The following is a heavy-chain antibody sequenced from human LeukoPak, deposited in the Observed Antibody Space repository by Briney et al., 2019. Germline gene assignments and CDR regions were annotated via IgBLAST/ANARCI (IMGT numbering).Heavy chain of an antibody. Sequence: GGSLRLSCAASGFTVSSNYMSWVRQAPGKGLEWVSVIYSGGSTYYADSVKGRFTISRDNSKNTLYLQMNSLRAEDTAVYYCAKSLGRIAVAARSDYWGQGTLVTVSS. CDR2: IYSGGST. V-gene: IGHV3-53*01. D-gene: IGHD6-19*01. CDR1: GFTVSSNY. CDR3: AKSLGRIAVAARSDY. J-gene: IGHJ4*02.